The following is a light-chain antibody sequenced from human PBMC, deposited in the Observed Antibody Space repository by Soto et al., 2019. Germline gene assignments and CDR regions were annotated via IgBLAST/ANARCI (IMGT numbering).Light chain of an antibody. V-gene: IGKV1-6*01. Sequence: AIPMTRTTSTLSRPVGSTVTVTCGASQTISSWLAWYQQKPGKAPKLLIYAASTLQSGVPSRFSASGSGTDCTITLSRLKPEDGTTYDGLQEYNYTRTFGPGTKVDIK. J-gene: IGKJ1*01. CDR3: LQEYNYTRT. CDR1: QTISSW. CDR2: AAS.